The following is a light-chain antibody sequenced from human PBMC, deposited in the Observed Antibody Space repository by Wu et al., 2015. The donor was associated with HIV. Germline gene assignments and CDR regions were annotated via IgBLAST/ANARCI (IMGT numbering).Light chain of an antibody. CDR3: QQYNNWPPRRT. CDR1: QSVSSN. CDR2: DVS. Sequence: EIVMTQSPATLSVSPGERATLSCRASQSVSSNLAWYQQKPGQAPRLLIFDVSTRATGIPARFSGSGSGTEFTLTISSMQSADFAVYYCQQYNNWPPRRTFGQGTKVEIK. V-gene: IGKV3-15*01. J-gene: IGKJ1*01.